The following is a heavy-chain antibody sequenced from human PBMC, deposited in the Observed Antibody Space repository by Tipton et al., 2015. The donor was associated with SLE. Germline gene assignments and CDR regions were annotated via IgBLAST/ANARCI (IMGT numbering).Heavy chain of an antibody. D-gene: IGHD3-10*01. CDR2: IYHSGNT. Sequence: TLSLTCAVSGGSISSSNWWSWVRQPPGKGLEWIGDIYHSGNTNYNPSLKSRVTISVDKSNNQFSLRLSFVTAADTAMYYCARDRITMVQRKAFDIWGQGTMVTVSS. CDR1: GGSISSSNW. V-gene: IGHV4-4*02. J-gene: IGHJ3*02. CDR3: ARDRITMVQRKAFDI.